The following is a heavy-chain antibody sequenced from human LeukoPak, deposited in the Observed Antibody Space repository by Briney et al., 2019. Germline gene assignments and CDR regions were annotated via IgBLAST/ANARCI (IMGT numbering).Heavy chain of an antibody. Sequence: SETLSLTCTVSGGSISSSTYYWGWVRQPPGKGLEWIGNIFYSGTTYSNPSLMSRVTISVDTSKNQFSLKLTSVTAADTAVYFCARILGVTVTTNGLDPWGRGTLVTGS. V-gene: IGHV4-39*07. CDR2: IFYSGTT. J-gene: IGHJ5*02. CDR3: ARILGVTVTTNGLDP. D-gene: IGHD1-20*01. CDR1: GGSISSSTYY.